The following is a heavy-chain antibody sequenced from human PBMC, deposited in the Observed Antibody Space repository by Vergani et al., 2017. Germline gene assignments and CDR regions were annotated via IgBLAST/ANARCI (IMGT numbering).Heavy chain of an antibody. Sequence: EVQLLESGGGLVQPGGSLRLSCAASGFTFSSYAMSWVRQAPGKGLEWVSAISGSVGSTYYADPVKGRFTISRDNSKTTLYLQMNSLRAEDTAVYYCAKESHNYYDSSGYYWGQGTLVTVSS. D-gene: IGHD3-22*01. CDR3: AKESHNYYDSSGYY. CDR1: GFTFSSYA. CDR2: ISGSVGST. V-gene: IGHV3-23*01. J-gene: IGHJ4*02.